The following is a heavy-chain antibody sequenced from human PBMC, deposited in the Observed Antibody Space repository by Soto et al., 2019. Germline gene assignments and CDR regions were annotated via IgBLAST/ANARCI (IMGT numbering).Heavy chain of an antibody. CDR1: GGAIPGYY. CDR3: SRERGAVASTADAFDI. D-gene: IGHD6-19*01. V-gene: IGHV4-59*01. Sequence: PSETLSLTCNVSGGAIPGYYWNWIRQPPGKGLEWIGYAYFSGSTKYNPSLKSRVTILVDMSKNQFSLRLTSVTSADTAVYYCSRERGAVASTADAFDIWGQGTMVTVSS. CDR2: AYFSGST. J-gene: IGHJ3*02.